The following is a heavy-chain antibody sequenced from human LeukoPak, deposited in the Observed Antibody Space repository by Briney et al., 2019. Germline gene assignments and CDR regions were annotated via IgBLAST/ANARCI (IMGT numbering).Heavy chain of an antibody. D-gene: IGHD2-15*01. CDR2: IWYGGSNK. J-gene: IGHJ6*03. V-gene: IGHV3-30*02. CDR1: GFTFSSYA. CDR3: AKGVEEYLDV. Sequence: GGSLRLSCAASGFTFSSYAMNWVRQAPGKGLEWVAVIWYGGSNKYYADSVKGRFTISRDNSKNTLYLQMNSLRAEDTAVYYCAKGVEEYLDVWGKGTTVTVSS.